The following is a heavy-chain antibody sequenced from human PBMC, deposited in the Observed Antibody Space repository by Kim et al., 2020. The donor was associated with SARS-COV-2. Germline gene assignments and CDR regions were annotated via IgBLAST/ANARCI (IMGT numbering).Heavy chain of an antibody. Sequence: GGSLRLSCAVSGFTFSSHAMLWARQAPGKGLEWVSVISNDGNNQYYADSVKGRLTISRDNSKNTLYLQMNSLRGEDTAMYYCARSRTTWINDVFDIWGQGTMVTVSS. D-gene: IGHD2-2*03. V-gene: IGHV3-30*03. J-gene: IGHJ3*02. CDR1: GFTFSSHA. CDR2: ISNDGNNQ. CDR3: ARSRTTWINDVFDI.